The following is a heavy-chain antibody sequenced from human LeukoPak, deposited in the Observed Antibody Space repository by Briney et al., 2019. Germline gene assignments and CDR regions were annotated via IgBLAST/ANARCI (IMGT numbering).Heavy chain of an antibody. V-gene: IGHV3-23*01. CDR2: ISDSGGST. Sequence: GGSLRLSCAASGVIFSSYAMTWVRQAPGKGLEWVSAISDSGGSTFYADSVKGRFTISRDNSKNTLYLQMNSLRAEDTAVYYCAKRQGDYWGQGTLVTVS. CDR3: AKRQGDY. J-gene: IGHJ4*02. CDR1: GVIFSSYA.